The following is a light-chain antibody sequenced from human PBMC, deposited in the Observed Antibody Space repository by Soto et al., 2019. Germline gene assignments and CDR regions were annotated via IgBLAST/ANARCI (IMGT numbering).Light chain of an antibody. Sequence: DIQMTQSPSTLSASVGDRVTITCRASQSISSWLAWYQPKPGKAPNLLICRASSLESGVPSRFSGSGSGTEFTLTISRLQPDDFAYCYGQQYSSYHLTFGPGTTVEIK. V-gene: IGKV1-5*03. J-gene: IGKJ3*01. CDR1: QSISSW. CDR2: RAS. CDR3: QQYSSYHLT.